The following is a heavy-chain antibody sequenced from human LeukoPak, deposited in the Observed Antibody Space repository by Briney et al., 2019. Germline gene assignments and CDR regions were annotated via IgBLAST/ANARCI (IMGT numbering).Heavy chain of an antibody. CDR1: GGSISSYY. Sequence: SETLSLTRTVSGGSISSYYWSWIRQPPGKGLEWIENIYYSGSTNYNPSLKSRVTISVDTSKNQFSLKLSSVTAVDTAVYYCTRGSIAYYYMDVWGKGTTVTISS. D-gene: IGHD3-22*01. J-gene: IGHJ6*03. V-gene: IGHV4-59*01. CDR3: TRGSIAYYYMDV. CDR2: IYYSGST.